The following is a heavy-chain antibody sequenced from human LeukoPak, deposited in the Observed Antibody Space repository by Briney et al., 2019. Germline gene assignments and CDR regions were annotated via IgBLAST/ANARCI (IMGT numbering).Heavy chain of an antibody. CDR2: IYYMGST. J-gene: IGHJ4*02. Sequence: PSETLSLTCTVSGGSISSGGYYWSWIRQHPGKGLEWIGYIYYMGSTYYNPSLKSRVTISVDTSKNQFSLKLSSVTAADTAVYYCARYLPELGYCSGGSCEEAYFDYWGQGTLVTVSS. D-gene: IGHD2-15*01. CDR1: GGSISSGGYY. CDR3: ARYLPELGYCSGGSCEEAYFDY. V-gene: IGHV4-31*03.